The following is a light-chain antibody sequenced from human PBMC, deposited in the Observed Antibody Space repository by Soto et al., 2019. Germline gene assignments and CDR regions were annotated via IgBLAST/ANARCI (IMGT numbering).Light chain of an antibody. Sequence: DIQMTQSPSSLSASVEDRVIITCRASQSISNHLNWYQQKPGKAPKLLIFAASSLQSGVPSRFSGSRSGPDFTLTISSLQPEDCAPYYCQQSYSSTPTFGHGTKVEIK. V-gene: IGKV1-39*01. J-gene: IGKJ1*01. CDR2: AAS. CDR3: QQSYSSTPT. CDR1: QSISNH.